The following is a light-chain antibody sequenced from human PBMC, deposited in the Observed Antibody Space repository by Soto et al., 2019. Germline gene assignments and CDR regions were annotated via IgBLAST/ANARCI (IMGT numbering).Light chain of an antibody. Sequence: QSVLTQPPSGSGSPGQSVTISCTGTSSDVGGYNYVSWYQQHPGKAPKLMIYEVSKRPSGVPDRFSGSKSGNTASLTVSGLQAEDEADYYCSSYAGSNIPWVFGGGTKLTVL. J-gene: IGLJ3*02. V-gene: IGLV2-8*01. CDR1: SSDVGGYNY. CDR3: SSYAGSNIPWV. CDR2: EVS.